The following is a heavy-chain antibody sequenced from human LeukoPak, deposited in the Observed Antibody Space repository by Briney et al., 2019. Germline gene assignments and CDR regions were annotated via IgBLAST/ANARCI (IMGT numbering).Heavy chain of an antibody. CDR2: INHSGST. CDR1: GVSISSYY. CDR3: ATLAPNYYDSSGYYYYYMDV. D-gene: IGHD3-22*01. Sequence: SETLSLTCTVSGVSISSYYWSWIRQPPGKGLEWIGEINHSGSTNYNPSLKSRVTISVDTSKNQFSLKLSSVTAADTAVYYCATLAPNYYDSSGYYYYYMDVWGKGTTVTVSS. J-gene: IGHJ6*03. V-gene: IGHV4-34*01.